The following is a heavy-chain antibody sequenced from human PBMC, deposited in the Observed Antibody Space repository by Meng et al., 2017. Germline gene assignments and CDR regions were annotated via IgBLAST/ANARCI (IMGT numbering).Heavy chain of an antibody. CDR2: VRKDGSEK. V-gene: IGHV3-7*01. CDR3: ARSIAAAFDY. CDR1: GFCWSSNW. J-gene: IGHJ4*02. D-gene: IGHD6-13*01. Sequence: GESLKISCAASGFCWSSNWMSWVRQAPGKGLEWVANVRKDGSEKHYVDSVKGRFTIARDNAKNSLYLQMNSLRAEDTAVYYCARSIAAAFDYWGQGTLVTVSS.